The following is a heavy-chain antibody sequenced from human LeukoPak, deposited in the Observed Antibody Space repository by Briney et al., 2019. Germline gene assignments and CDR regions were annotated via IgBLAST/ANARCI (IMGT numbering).Heavy chain of an antibody. CDR1: GYTFTSYD. D-gene: IGHD3-10*01. CDR2: MNPNSGNT. Sequence: ASVKVSCKASGYTFTSYDINWVRQATGQGLEWMGWMNPNSGNTGYAQKFQGRGTMTRNTSISTAYMELSSLRPEDTAVYYCARGRLLWFGELFGYWDQGTLVTVSS. V-gene: IGHV1-8*01. CDR3: ARGRLLWFGELFGY. J-gene: IGHJ4*02.